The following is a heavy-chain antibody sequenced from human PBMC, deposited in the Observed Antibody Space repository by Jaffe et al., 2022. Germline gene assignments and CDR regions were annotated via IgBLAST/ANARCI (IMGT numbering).Heavy chain of an antibody. CDR1: GYTFTSYA. CDR3: ARDPAYDYIWGSYRYEDY. D-gene: IGHD3-16*02. Sequence: QVQLVQSGAEVKKPGASVKVSCKASGYTFTSYAMHWVRQAPGQRLEWMGWINAGNGNTKYSQKFQGRVTITRDTSASTAYMELSSLRSEDTAVYYCARDPAYDYIWGSYRYEDYWGQGTLVTVSS. J-gene: IGHJ4*02. V-gene: IGHV1-3*01. CDR2: INAGNGNT.